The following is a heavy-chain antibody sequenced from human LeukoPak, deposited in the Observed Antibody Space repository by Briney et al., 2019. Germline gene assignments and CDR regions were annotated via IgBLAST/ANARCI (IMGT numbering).Heavy chain of an antibody. CDR2: IIPIFGTA. Sequence: SVKVSCKATGGTFISYAISWVRQAPGQGLEWMGGIIPIFGTANYAQKFQGRVTITADESTSTDYMELSSLRSEDTAVYYCARKLTIFGVEKNYFDYWGQGTLVTVSS. CDR1: GGTFISYA. V-gene: IGHV1-69*13. J-gene: IGHJ4*02. CDR3: ARKLTIFGVEKNYFDY. D-gene: IGHD3-3*01.